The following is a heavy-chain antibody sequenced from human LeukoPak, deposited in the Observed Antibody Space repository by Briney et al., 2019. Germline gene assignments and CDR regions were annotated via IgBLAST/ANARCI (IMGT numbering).Heavy chain of an antibody. V-gene: IGHV3-21*04. CDR2: ISSSSSYI. CDR3: AKDSEQWLVYYFDY. Sequence: GGSLRLSCAASGFTFSSYSMNWVRQAPGKGLEWVSAISSSSSYIYYVDSVKGRFTISRDNAKNSLYLQMNSLRAEDTAVYYCAKDSEQWLVYYFDYWGQGTLVTVSS. CDR1: GFTFSSYS. J-gene: IGHJ4*02. D-gene: IGHD6-19*01.